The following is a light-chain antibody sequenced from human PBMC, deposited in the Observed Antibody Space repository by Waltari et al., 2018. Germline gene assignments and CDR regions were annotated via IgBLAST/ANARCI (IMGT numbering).Light chain of an antibody. CDR3: SSHTTSSTLV. CDR2: DVT. Sequence: QSALTQTASVSGSPGQSITTSSPGRSHDVGRNKFVSLYQQHPGKVPTLLIFDVTDRPSGVSVRFSGSKSGNTASLTISGLQPEDEADYYCSSHTTSSTLVFGGGTRVTVL. V-gene: IGLV2-14*03. J-gene: IGLJ2*01. CDR1: SHDVGRNKF.